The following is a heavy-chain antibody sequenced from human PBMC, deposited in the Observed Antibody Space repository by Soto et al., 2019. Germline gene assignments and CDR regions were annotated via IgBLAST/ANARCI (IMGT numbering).Heavy chain of an antibody. CDR1: GGSISSYY. J-gene: IGHJ3*02. CDR3: ARAARDPVAGASYDAFDI. V-gene: IGHV4-59*01. D-gene: IGHD3-10*01. CDR2: IYYSGST. Sequence: QVQLQESGPGLVKPSETLSLTCTVSGGSISSYYWSWIRQPPGKGLEWIGYIYYSGSTNYNPSLKSRVTISVDTAKNQFSLKLSSVTAADTAVYYCARAARDPVAGASYDAFDIWGQGTMVTVSS.